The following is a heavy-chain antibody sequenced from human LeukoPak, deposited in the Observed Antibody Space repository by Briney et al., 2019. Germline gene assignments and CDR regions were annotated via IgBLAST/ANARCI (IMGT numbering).Heavy chain of an antibody. CDR1: GGSISATT. J-gene: IGHJ4*02. Sequence: SKTLSSTCTVSGGSISATTWGWIRQPPGKGLKLIGFIYSSGGANYTPSLKSRVTISLDTSKNQFSLKLSSVTAADPAMYYCARGDGEYTYGYYFDYWGQGTLVTVSS. CDR3: ARGDGEYTYGYYFDY. D-gene: IGHD5-18*01. V-gene: IGHV4-59*01. CDR2: IYSSGGA.